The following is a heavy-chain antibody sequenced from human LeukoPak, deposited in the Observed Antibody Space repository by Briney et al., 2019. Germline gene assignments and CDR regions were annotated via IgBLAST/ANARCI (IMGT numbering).Heavy chain of an antibody. Sequence: PSETLSLTCSVSGASIDSGDSGGYYWAWLRQPPGKGLEWIGSVYYSGSLKYNPSLKGRVSISRDMSKNQFFLTLNSVNATDTAVYYCARRDYAAWFDPWGQGTLVTVSS. CDR2: VYYSGSL. V-gene: IGHV4-39*07. CDR3: ARRDYAAWFDP. CDR1: GASIDSGDSGGYY. D-gene: IGHD4/OR15-4a*01. J-gene: IGHJ5*02.